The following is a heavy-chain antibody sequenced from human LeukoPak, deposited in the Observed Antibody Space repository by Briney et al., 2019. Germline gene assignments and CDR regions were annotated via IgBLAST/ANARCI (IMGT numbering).Heavy chain of an antibody. V-gene: IGHV5-51*01. Sequence: GESLKISCKGSGYSFTSYWIGWVRQMPGKGLEWMGIIYPGDSDTRYSPSFRGQVTISADKSISTAYLQWSSLKASDTAMYYCARLSVVDFWSGYYKVGTDPFDYWGQGTLVTVSS. J-gene: IGHJ4*02. CDR3: ARLSVVDFWSGYYKVGTDPFDY. CDR2: IYPGDSDT. CDR1: GYSFTSYW. D-gene: IGHD3-3*01.